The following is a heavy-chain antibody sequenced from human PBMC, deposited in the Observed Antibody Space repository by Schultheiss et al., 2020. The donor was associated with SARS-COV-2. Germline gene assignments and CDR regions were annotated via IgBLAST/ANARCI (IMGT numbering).Heavy chain of an antibody. Sequence: GGSLRLSCAASGFTFSSYGMHWVRQAPGKGLEWVSYISSSGSTIYYADSVKGRFTISRDNSKNTLYLQMNSLRAEDTAVYYCARADIAARTFDYWGQGTLVTVSS. CDR1: GFTFSSYG. V-gene: IGHV3-48*01. D-gene: IGHD6-6*01. CDR2: ISSSGSTI. CDR3: ARADIAARTFDY. J-gene: IGHJ4*02.